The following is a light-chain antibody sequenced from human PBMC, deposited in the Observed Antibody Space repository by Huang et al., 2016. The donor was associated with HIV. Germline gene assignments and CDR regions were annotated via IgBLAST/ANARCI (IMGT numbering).Light chain of an antibody. J-gene: IGKJ3*01. V-gene: IGKV3-15*01. Sequence: EIVLTQSPATLSVSPGERATLSCRASQSISTYLAWYQHKPAQAPRRLIYGAATRASGIPARFSGSGSGTEFTLPISSLQSEDFAVYYCQQYNNWPPEVTFGPGTKVDIK. CDR1: QSISTY. CDR3: QQYNNWPPEVT. CDR2: GAA.